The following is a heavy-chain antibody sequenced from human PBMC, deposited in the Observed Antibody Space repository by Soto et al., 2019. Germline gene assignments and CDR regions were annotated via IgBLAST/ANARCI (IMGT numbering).Heavy chain of an antibody. CDR2: INHSGST. Sequence: QVQLQQWGAGLLKPSETLSLTCAVYGGSFSGYYWSWIRQPPGKGLEWIGEINHSGSTNYNPSLTRRVAISVATHKNQFSLKLSSVTAADTAVYYCAVYSNYRYYYGMDVWGQGTTVTVSS. V-gene: IGHV4-34*01. J-gene: IGHJ6*02. D-gene: IGHD4-4*01. CDR1: GGSFSGYY. CDR3: AVYSNYRYYYGMDV.